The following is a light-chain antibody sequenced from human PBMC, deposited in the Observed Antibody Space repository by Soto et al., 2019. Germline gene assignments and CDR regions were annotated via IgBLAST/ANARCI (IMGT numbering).Light chain of an antibody. J-gene: IGKJ5*01. CDR3: QQYGSSPLIT. CDR1: QSVSSSY. V-gene: IGKV3-20*01. Sequence: EIVFTQSPGTLSLSPGERSTLSWRASQSVSSSYLAWYQQKPGQAPRLLIYGASSRATGIPDKFSGSGSGTDFTLTISRLEPEDFAVYYCQQYGSSPLITFGQGTRLEIK. CDR2: GAS.